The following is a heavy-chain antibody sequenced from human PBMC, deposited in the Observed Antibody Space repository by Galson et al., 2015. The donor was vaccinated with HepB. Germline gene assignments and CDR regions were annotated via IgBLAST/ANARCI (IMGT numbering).Heavy chain of an antibody. CDR2: IRSKTNGYAT. V-gene: IGHV3-73*01. Sequence: SLRLSCAASGFSFSGSAIYWVRQASGKGLEWIGRIRSKTNGYATAYAASVEGRFTISRDDSKNTAYLQMNSLKTEDTAVYYCTRISEGTVDAAMVGALFDCWGQGTLVTVSS. CDR1: GFSFSGSA. J-gene: IGHJ4*02. D-gene: IGHD5-18*01. CDR3: TRISEGTVDAAMVGALFDC.